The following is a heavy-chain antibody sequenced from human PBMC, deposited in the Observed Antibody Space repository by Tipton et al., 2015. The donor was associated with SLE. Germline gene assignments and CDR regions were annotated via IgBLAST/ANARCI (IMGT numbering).Heavy chain of an antibody. CDR2: FYYSGST. CDR1: GGSISSLY. D-gene: IGHD2-2*01. V-gene: IGHV4-59*11. J-gene: IGHJ3*02. Sequence: TLSLTCTVSGGSISSLYWSWIRQSPGKGLEWIGYFYYSGSTKYNPSLKSRVTISGDTSTNQFSLTLSSVTAADTAVYYCARDPDLDLCSGTTCPDTFDMWGQGTVVTVSS. CDR3: ARDPDLDLCSGTTCPDTFDM.